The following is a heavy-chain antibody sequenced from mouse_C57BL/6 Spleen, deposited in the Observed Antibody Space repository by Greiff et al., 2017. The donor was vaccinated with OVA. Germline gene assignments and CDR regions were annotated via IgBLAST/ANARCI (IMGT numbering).Heavy chain of an antibody. Sequence: QVQLQQPGAELVKPGASVKLSCKAFGYTFTSFRMQWVKQRPGPGLEWIGEIDSSDSFSNYNQKFKGKATLTVDTSSSTAYMQLSSLTSEDSAVYYCAPLLRKDAMDYWGQGTSVTVSS. CDR2: IDSSDSFS. D-gene: IGHD1-2*01. CDR3: APLLRKDAMDY. J-gene: IGHJ4*01. CDR1: GYTFTSFR. V-gene: IGHV1-50*01.